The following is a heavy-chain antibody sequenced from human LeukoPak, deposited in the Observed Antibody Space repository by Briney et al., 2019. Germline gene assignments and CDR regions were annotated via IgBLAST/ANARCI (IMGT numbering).Heavy chain of an antibody. Sequence: SETLSLTCTVSGGSISSYYWSWTRQPPGKGLEWIGYIYYSGSTYYNPSLKSRVTISIDTSKNQFSLKLRSVTATDTAVYYCARVRRSRLAELDYWGQGTLVTVSS. J-gene: IGHJ4*02. CDR3: ARVRRSRLAELDY. CDR2: IYYSGST. D-gene: IGHD3-16*01. V-gene: IGHV4-59*08. CDR1: GGSISSYY.